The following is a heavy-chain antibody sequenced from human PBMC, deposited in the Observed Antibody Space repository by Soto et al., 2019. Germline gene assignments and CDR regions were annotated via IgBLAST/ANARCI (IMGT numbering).Heavy chain of an antibody. CDR1: GGSVSNGDCY. J-gene: IGHJ4*02. CDR3: ARHTPAISISDH. Sequence: SETLSLTCTVSGGSVSNGDCYWSWIRQPPGKGLEWIGSIYYSGSTYYNPSLKSRVTISVDTSKNQFSLKLSSVTAADTAVYYCARHTPAISISDHWGQGTLVTVSS. D-gene: IGHD2-15*01. CDR2: IYYSGST. V-gene: IGHV4-39*01.